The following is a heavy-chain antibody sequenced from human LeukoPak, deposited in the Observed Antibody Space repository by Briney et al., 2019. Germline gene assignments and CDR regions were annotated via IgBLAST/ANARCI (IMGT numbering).Heavy chain of an antibody. D-gene: IGHD5-18*01. CDR1: GGSISSGNW. Sequence: SGTLSLTCAVSGGSISSGNWWTWVRLPPGKGLEWIGEIYHSGSTNYNPSLKSRVTISVDKSKNQFSLKLTSVTAADTAVYYCARERSGGYTYVFWGQGILVTVS. CDR3: ARERSGGYTYVF. CDR2: IYHSGST. V-gene: IGHV4-4*02. J-gene: IGHJ4*02.